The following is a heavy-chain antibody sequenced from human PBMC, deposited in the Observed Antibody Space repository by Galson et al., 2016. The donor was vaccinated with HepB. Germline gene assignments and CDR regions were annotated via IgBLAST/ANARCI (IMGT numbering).Heavy chain of an antibody. Sequence: SLRLSCAASGFTFSTYDMHWVRQATGRGLEWVAAIGAAGDRYYPGSLKGRFTISRDNAKDSLFLQMNSLRPGDTAMYYCARTKVVDNDAFDIWGQGTMVTVSS. D-gene: IGHD2-15*01. CDR1: GFTFSTYD. J-gene: IGHJ3*02. CDR2: IGAAGDR. CDR3: ARTKVVDNDAFDI. V-gene: IGHV3-13*01.